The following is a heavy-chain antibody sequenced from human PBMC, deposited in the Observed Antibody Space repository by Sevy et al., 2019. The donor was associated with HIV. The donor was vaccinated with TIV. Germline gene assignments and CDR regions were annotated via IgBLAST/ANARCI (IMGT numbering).Heavy chain of an antibody. V-gene: IGHV3-15*01. CDR3: ATAPGYYERAAFDY. CDR1: GFTFNNAW. CDR2: IKSKVDGETT. D-gene: IGHD3-22*01. Sequence: GGSLRLSCAVSGFTFNNAWMNWVRQAPGTGLEWVGLIKSKVDGETTDYAAPVMGKFTISSKDSKNMLYLQRNSLKIDESAVYYCATAPGYYERAAFDYWGPGTLVTVSS. J-gene: IGHJ4*02.